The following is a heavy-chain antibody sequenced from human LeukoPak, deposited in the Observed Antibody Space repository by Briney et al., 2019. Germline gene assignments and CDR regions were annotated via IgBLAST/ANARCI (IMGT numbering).Heavy chain of an antibody. J-gene: IGHJ6*03. V-gene: IGHV3-48*03. Sequence: GGSLRLSCAGSGFTFSSYEMNWVRQAPGKGLEWVSYISNSGSSIYYADSVKGRFTISRDNAKNSLYLQMNSLRAEDTAVYYCVRDQAKIGGGYHMDVWGKGTTVTVSS. D-gene: IGHD1-26*01. CDR2: ISNSGSSI. CDR1: GFTFSSYE. CDR3: VRDQAKIGGGYHMDV.